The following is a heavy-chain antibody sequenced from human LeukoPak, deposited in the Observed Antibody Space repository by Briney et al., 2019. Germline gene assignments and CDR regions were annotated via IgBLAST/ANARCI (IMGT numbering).Heavy chain of an antibody. Sequence: PAETLSLTCTVSGGSISSSSYYWGWIRQPPGKGLEWIGSIYYSGSTYYNPSLKSRVTISVDTSKNQFSLKLSSVTAADTAVYYCARESEAYYYYYMDVWGKGTTVTVSS. CDR3: ARESEAYYYYYMDV. V-gene: IGHV4-39*07. CDR2: IYYSGST. CDR1: GGSISSSSYY. J-gene: IGHJ6*03.